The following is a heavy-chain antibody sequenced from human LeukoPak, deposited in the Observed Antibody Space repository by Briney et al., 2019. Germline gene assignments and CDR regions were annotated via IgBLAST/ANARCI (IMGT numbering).Heavy chain of an antibody. CDR2: ISGSGGIT. CDR3: AKRRDAFDV. J-gene: IGHJ3*01. CDR1: GFTFSNYA. V-gene: IGHV3-23*01. Sequence: GGPLRLSCAASGFTFSNYAMTWVRQAPGKGLEWVSTISGSGGITYYADSVKGRFTISRDNSKNTLYLQMNSLRAEDTAVYYCAKRRDAFDVWGQGTMVTVSS.